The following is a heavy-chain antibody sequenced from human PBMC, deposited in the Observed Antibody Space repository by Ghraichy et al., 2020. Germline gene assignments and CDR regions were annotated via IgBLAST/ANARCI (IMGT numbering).Heavy chain of an antibody. D-gene: IGHD3-22*01. CDR2: IWYDGSHE. J-gene: IGHJ4*02. V-gene: IGHV3-33*01. Sequence: GGSLRLSCAASGFRFSSYGMHWVRQAPGKGLEWVAVIWYDGSHENYADSVKGRFTISRDNAKNTLYLQMNSLRAEDTAVYYCARTEDSSGYKSYYFDYWGQGTLVTVSS. CDR1: GFRFSSYG. CDR3: ARTEDSSGYKSYYFDY.